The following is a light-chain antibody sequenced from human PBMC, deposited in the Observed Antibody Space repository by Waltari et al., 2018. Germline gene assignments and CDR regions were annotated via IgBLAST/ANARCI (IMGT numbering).Light chain of an antibody. CDR3: QQSNRWPPIT. CDR2: DAS. CDR1: QSVSPN. Sequence: EILMTQSPATVCVSCGETATLSGRASQSVSPNLAWYQQQPGQAPRLLIFDASTRATALPAKFRGSGSWTEFTLTISSLQSEDFAVYYCQQSNRWPPITFGHGTRL. J-gene: IGKJ5*01. V-gene: IGKV3-15*01.